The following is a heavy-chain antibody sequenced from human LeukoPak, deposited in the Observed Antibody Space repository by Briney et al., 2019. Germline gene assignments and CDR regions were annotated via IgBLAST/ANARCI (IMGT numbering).Heavy chain of an antibody. CDR2: ISYDGSNK. D-gene: IGHD6-19*01. CDR1: GFTFSSYG. Sequence: PGGSLRLSCAASGFTFSSYGMHWVRQAPGKGLEWVAVISYDGSNKYYADSVKGRFTISRDNSKNTLYLQMNSLRAEDTAVYYCAKEQVAGNFRGGLDYWGQGTLVTVSS. J-gene: IGHJ4*02. CDR3: AKEQVAGNFRGGLDY. V-gene: IGHV3-30*18.